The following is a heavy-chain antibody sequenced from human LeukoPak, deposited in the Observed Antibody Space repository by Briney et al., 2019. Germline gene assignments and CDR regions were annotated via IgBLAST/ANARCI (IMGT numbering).Heavy chain of an antibody. D-gene: IGHD2-2*01. V-gene: IGHV1-2*02. J-gene: IGHJ4*02. CDR3: ARAPNRLVVPAAIEDY. Sequence: ASVKVSCKASGYTFTGYYMHWVRQAPGQGLEWMGWINPNSGRTNYAQKFQGRVTMTRDTSISTAYMELSRLRSDDTAVYYCARAPNRLVVPAAIEDYWGQGTLVTVSS. CDR2: INPNSGRT. CDR1: GYTFTGYY.